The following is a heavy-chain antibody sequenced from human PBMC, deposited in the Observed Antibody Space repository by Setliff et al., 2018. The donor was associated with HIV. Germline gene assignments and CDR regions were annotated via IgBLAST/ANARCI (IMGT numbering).Heavy chain of an antibody. D-gene: IGHD3-22*01. Sequence: SETLSLTCAVYGGSFSGYYWSWIRQPPGKGLEWIGEINHSGSTNYNPSLKSRVTISLDTSKNQLSLKLSSVTAADTAVYYCAHYYYDTSGKPFDYWGQGTLVTVSS. J-gene: IGHJ4*02. V-gene: IGHV4-34*01. CDR1: GGSFSGYY. CDR3: AHYYYDTSGKPFDY. CDR2: INHSGST.